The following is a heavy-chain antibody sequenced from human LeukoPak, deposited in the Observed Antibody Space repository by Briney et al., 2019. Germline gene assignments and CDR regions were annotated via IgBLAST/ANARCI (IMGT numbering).Heavy chain of an antibody. CDR1: GFTFDDYA. Sequence: SLRLSCAASGFTFDDYAMHWVRQAPGKGLEWVSGISWNSGSIGYADSVKGRFTISRDNSKNTLYLQMNSLRAEDTAVYYCWVRYSPDAFDIWGQGTMVTVSS. CDR2: ISWNSGSI. J-gene: IGHJ3*02. CDR3: WVRYSPDAFDI. V-gene: IGHV3-9*01. D-gene: IGHD3-9*01.